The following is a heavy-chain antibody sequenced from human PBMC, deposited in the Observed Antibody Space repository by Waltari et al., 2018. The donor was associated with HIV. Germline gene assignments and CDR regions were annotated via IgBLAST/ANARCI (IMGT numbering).Heavy chain of an antibody. V-gene: IGHV4-39*01. CDR3: ARHALRVGASYWYFDL. J-gene: IGHJ2*01. D-gene: IGHD1-26*01. CDR2: IYYSGRA. Sequence: QLQLQESGPGLVKPSETLSLTCTVTGASLSRSSSFWGWIRQPPGKGLEWIGRIYYSGRAYYNPSLQSRVTISVDTSKNQFSLKLSSVTAADTAVYYCARHALRVGASYWYFDLWGRGTLVTVSS. CDR1: GASLSRSSSF.